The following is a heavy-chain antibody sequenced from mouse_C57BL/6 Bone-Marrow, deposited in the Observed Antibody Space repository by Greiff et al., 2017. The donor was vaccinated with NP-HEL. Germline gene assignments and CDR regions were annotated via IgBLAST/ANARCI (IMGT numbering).Heavy chain of an antibody. CDR2: INPNNGGT. CDR1: GYTFTDYY. J-gene: IGHJ3*01. Sequence: EVKLQQSGPELVKPGASVKISCKASGYTFTDYYMNWVKQSHGKSLEWIGDINPNNGGTSYNQKFKGKATLTVDKSSSTAYMELRSLTSEDSAVYYCARELFFAYWGQGTLVTVSA. CDR3: ARELFFAY. D-gene: IGHD1-1*02. V-gene: IGHV1-26*01.